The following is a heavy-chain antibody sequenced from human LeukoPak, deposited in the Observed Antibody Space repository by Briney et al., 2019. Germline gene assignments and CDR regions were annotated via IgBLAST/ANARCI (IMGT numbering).Heavy chain of an antibody. J-gene: IGHJ4*02. D-gene: IGHD6-13*01. CDR2: ISGSSSTI. V-gene: IGHV3-48*01. CDR1: GFTFSTYT. Sequence: GGSLRLSCAASGFTFSTYTMNWVRQAPGKGLEWVSYISGSSSTIYYADSVKGRFTISRDNAKKSLYLQINSLRAEDTALYYCATSIVAVCIGHFYYWGQGTLVTVSS. CDR3: ATSIVAVCIGHFYY.